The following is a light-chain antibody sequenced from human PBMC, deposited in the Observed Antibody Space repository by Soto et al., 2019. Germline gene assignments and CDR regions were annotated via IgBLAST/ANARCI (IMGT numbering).Light chain of an antibody. CDR1: QDISNS. CDR3: QQSSNSPMYT. J-gene: IGKJ2*01. CDR2: ATS. V-gene: IGKV1-27*01. Sequence: DIQMTQSPSSLSASVGDRVTITCRASQDISNSLAWYQQKPGKVPKVLIYATSILQSGVPARFSGSGSGTDFTLTISSLQPEDVATYYCQQSSNSPMYTFGQGTKL.